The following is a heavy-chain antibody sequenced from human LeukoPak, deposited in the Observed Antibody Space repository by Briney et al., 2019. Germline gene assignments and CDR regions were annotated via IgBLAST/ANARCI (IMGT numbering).Heavy chain of an antibody. Sequence: PGGSLRLSCAASGFTFSSYAMSWVRQAPGKGLEWVSAISGSGGSTYYADSVKGRFTISRDNSKNTLYLQMNRLRAEDTAVYYCAKDRGYYDFWSGYSYYFDYWGQGTLVTVSS. CDR3: AKDRGYYDFWSGYSYYFDY. D-gene: IGHD3-3*01. V-gene: IGHV3-23*01. CDR1: GFTFSSYA. CDR2: ISGSGGST. J-gene: IGHJ4*02.